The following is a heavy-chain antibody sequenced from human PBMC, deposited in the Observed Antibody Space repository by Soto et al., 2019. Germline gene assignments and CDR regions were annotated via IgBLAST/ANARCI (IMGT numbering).Heavy chain of an antibody. Sequence: LSLTCTVSVGSMSSHYWTWLRQPPGKGLDWIGYTSYSGSTYYNPSLKRRVTISADTSRNQFSLKLTPVPAVDTAIYYCARVHVMVVAGSTFDYWGHGTLVTVSS. J-gene: IGHJ4*01. V-gene: IGHV4-59*08. CDR1: VGSMSSHY. CDR2: TSYSGST. D-gene: IGHD6-19*01. CDR3: ARVHVMVVAGSTFDY.